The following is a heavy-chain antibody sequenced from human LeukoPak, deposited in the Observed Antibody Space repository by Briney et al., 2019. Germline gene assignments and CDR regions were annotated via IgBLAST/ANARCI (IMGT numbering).Heavy chain of an antibody. CDR1: XXTXSDYX. V-gene: IGHV3-11*01. J-gene: IGHJ4*02. CDR3: AREPLDY. CDR2: ISSSGSTI. Sequence: PGXXLRLSCXXSXXTXSDYXXSWIRQAPGKGLEWVSYISSSGSTIYYADSVKGRFTISRDNAKNSLYLQMNSLRAEDTAVYYCAREPLDYWGQGTLVTVSS.